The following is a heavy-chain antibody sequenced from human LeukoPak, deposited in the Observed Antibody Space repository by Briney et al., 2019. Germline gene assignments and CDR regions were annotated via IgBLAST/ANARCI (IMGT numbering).Heavy chain of an antibody. Sequence: GGSLRLSCAASGFTFSSHAMSWVRQAPGKGLEWVSAISGSGGSTYYADSVKGRFTISRDNSKNTLYLQMNSLRAEDTAVFYCARESYHSGSYPNDCWGQGTLVTVSS. CDR2: ISGSGGST. CDR1: GFTFSSHA. CDR3: ARESYHSGSYPNDC. J-gene: IGHJ4*02. D-gene: IGHD1-26*01. V-gene: IGHV3-23*01.